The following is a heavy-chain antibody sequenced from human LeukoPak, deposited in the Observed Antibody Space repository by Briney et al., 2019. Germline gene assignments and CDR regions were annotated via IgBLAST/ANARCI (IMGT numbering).Heavy chain of an antibody. CDR3: ARGLRTLDRGWRAAAGTALDY. V-gene: IGHV4-59*12. D-gene: IGHD6-13*01. Sequence: SETLSLTCTVSGGSISSYYWSWIRQPPGKGLEWIGYIYYSGSTYYNLSLKSRVTISVDTSKNQFSLKLSSVTAADTAVYYCARGLRTLDRGWRAAAGTALDYWGQGTLVTVSS. J-gene: IGHJ4*02. CDR1: GGSISSYY. CDR2: IYYSGST.